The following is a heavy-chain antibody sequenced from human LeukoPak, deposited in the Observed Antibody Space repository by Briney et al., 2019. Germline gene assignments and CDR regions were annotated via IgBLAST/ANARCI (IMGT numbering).Heavy chain of an antibody. CDR2: ISGGGEST. Sequence: PGGSLTLSCAASGFTFSVFAMTWVRQAPGKGLEWVSGISGGGESTYYADSVKGRFTISRDNSKNTLYLQMTGLRAEDTAVYYCAKDNSILPDWLDPWGQGTLVTVSS. J-gene: IGHJ5*02. CDR1: GFTFSVFA. V-gene: IGHV3-23*01. D-gene: IGHD3-3*01. CDR3: AKDNSILPDWLDP.